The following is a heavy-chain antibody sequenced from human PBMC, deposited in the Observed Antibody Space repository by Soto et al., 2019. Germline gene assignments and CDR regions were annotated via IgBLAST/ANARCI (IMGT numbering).Heavy chain of an antibody. CDR3: ARGRGRRSPTQYYGMDV. D-gene: IGHD4-17*01. Sequence: ASVKVSCKASGYTFTSYDINWVRQATGQGLEWMGWMNPNSGNTGYAQKFQGRVTMTRNTSISTAYMELSSLRSEDTAVYYCARGRGRRSPTQYYGMDVWGQGTTVTVSS. CDR2: MNPNSGNT. CDR1: GYTFTSYD. J-gene: IGHJ6*02. V-gene: IGHV1-8*01.